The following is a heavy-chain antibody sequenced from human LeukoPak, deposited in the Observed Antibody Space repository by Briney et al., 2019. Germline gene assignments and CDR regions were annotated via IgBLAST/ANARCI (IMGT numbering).Heavy chain of an antibody. CDR2: ISWNSGSI. J-gene: IGHJ3*02. CDR1: GFTFDDYA. CDR3: VKDISPGPHDAFDI. V-gene: IGHV3-9*01. Sequence: GGSLRLSCAASGFTFDDYAMYWVRQAPGKGLEWVSGISWNSGSIGYADSVKGRFTISRGNAKNSLYLQMNSLRAEDTALYYCVKDISPGPHDAFDIWGQGTMVTVSS.